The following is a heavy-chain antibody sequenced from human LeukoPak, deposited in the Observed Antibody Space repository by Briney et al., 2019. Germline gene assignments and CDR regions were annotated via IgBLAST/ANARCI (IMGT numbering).Heavy chain of an antibody. CDR3: ARGRVSSSSWSSTYYYYFYMDV. J-gene: IGHJ6*03. V-gene: IGHV4-59*11. CDR1: GDSISMHY. D-gene: IGHD6-13*01. CDR2: IDHTGST. Sequence: PSETLSLTCSVSGDSISMHYWSWIRQPPGKGLEWIGYIDHTGSTNYNPSLNSRVTISRDTSKNHFSLELSSVTAADTAVYFCARGRVSSSSWSSTYYYYFYMDVWGKGTTVTVSS.